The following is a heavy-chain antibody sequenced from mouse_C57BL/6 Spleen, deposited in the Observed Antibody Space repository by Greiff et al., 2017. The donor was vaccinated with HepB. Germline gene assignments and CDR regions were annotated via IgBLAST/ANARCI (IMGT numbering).Heavy chain of an antibody. CDR2: IYPGGGYT. J-gene: IGHJ3*01. Sequence: QVQLKQSGAELVRPGPSVKMSCKASGYTFTNYWIGWAKQRPGHGLEWIGDIYPGGGYTNYNEKFKGKATLTADKSSSTAYMQFSSLTSEDSAIYFCANYYGSGPWFAYWGQGTLVTVSA. D-gene: IGHD1-1*01. CDR3: ANYYGSGPWFAY. V-gene: IGHV1-63*01. CDR1: GYTFTNYW.